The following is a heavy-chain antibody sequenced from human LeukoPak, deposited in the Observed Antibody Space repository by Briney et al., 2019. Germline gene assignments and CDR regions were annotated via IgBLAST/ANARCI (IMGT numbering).Heavy chain of an antibody. CDR2: ISYHGSNK. Sequence: GGSLRLSCAASGFTFSSYAMHWVRQAPGKGLEWVAVISYHGSNKYYADSVKGRFTISRDNSKNTLYLQMNSLRAEDTAVYYCARDPLCGSSCNGNWYFDLWGRGTLVTVSS. CDR1: GFTFSSYA. D-gene: IGHD6-13*01. J-gene: IGHJ2*01. CDR3: ARDPLCGSSCNGNWYFDL. V-gene: IGHV3-30-3*01.